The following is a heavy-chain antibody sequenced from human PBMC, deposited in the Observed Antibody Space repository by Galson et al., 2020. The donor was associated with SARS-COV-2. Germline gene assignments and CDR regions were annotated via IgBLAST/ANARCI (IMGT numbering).Heavy chain of an antibody. CDR3: AKESIVAARTLLLGLDS. CDR2: ISGSSDII. J-gene: IGHJ4*02. CDR1: GFTFRTYA. V-gene: IGHV3-23*01. D-gene: IGHD2-15*01. Sequence: GESLKISCAASGFTFRTYAMTWVRQAPGKGLEWVSTISGSSDIIYYAGSVKGRFTISRDNSNNTMFLQMNGLGVEDTAIYYCAKESIVAARTLLLGLDSWGQGTLVTVSS.